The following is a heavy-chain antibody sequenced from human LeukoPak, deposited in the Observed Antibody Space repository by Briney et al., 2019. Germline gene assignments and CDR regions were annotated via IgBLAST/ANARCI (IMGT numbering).Heavy chain of an antibody. D-gene: IGHD2-2*01. Sequence: GGSLRLSCAASGFTFSSYWMSWVRQAPGKGLEWVANIKQDGSEEYYVDSVKGRFTISRDNAKNSLYLQMNSLRAEDTAVYYCARVTLGCSSTSCYLRDWGQGTMVTVPS. V-gene: IGHV3-7*01. CDR3: ARVTLGCSSTSCYLRD. CDR1: GFTFSSYW. J-gene: IGHJ3*01. CDR2: IKQDGSEE.